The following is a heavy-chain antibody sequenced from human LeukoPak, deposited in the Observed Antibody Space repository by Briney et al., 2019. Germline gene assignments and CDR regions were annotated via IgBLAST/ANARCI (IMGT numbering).Heavy chain of an antibody. Sequence: GGSLRLSCAASGFTFSTYSMSWVRQAPGKGLQWVSSISTSSGYIYYADSVKGRFTISRDNAKNSLYLQMNSLGAEDTAVYYCARGSKHYYDSSGYLRWANDYWGQGTPVTVSS. CDR2: ISTSSGYI. D-gene: IGHD3-22*01. CDR3: ARGSKHYYDSSGYLRWANDY. V-gene: IGHV3-21*01. J-gene: IGHJ4*02. CDR1: GFTFSTYS.